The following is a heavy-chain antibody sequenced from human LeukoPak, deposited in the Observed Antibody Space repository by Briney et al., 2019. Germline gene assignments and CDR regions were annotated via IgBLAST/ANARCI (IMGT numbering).Heavy chain of an antibody. CDR3: ARAQYGSGSYYIGYYYYYMDV. CDR2: IIPIFGTA. J-gene: IGHJ6*03. D-gene: IGHD3-10*01. V-gene: IGHV1-69*05. CDR1: GGTFSSYA. Sequence: GASVKVSCKASGGTFSSYAISWVRQAPGRGLEWMGGIIPIFGTANYAQKFQGRVTITTDESTSTAYMELSSLRSEDTAVYYCARAQYGSGSYYIGYYYYYMDVWGKGTTVTVSS.